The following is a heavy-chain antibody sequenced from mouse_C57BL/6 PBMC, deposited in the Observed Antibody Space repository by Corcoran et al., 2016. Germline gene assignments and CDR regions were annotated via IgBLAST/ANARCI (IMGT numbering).Heavy chain of an antibody. D-gene: IGHD1-1*01. J-gene: IGHJ4*01. Sequence: QVQLQQSGAELVKPGASVKISCKASGYAFSSYCMNWVKQRPGKGLEWIGQIYPGDGDTNYTGKFKGKATLTADKSSSTAYMQLSSLTSEDSAVYFCARSGATVVEYAMVYWGQGTAVTVSS. CDR2: IYPGDGDT. V-gene: IGHV1-80*01. CDR1: GYAFSSYC. CDR3: ARSGATVVEYAMVY.